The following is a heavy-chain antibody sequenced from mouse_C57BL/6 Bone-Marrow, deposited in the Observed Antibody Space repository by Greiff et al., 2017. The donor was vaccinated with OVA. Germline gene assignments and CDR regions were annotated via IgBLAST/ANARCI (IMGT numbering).Heavy chain of an antibody. Sequence: VQLQQSGAELVKPGASVKLSCKASGYTFTSYWMHWVKQRPGQGLEWIGMIHPNSGSTNYNEKFKSKATLTVDKSSSTAYMQLSSLTSEDSAVYYCAREDYYGTLPYFDVWGTGTTVTVSS. D-gene: IGHD1-2*01. CDR1: GYTFTSYW. CDR3: AREDYYGTLPYFDV. CDR2: IHPNSGST. J-gene: IGHJ1*03. V-gene: IGHV1-64*01.